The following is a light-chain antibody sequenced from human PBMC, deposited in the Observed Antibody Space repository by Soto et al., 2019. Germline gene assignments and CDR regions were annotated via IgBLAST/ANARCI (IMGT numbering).Light chain of an antibody. J-gene: IGLJ1*01. CDR3: CSYAGTSYV. CDR1: SSDVGGYNY. CDR2: DVT. Sequence: QSALTQPPSVSGSPGQSVAISCTGTSSDVGGYNYVSWYQQHPGKAPKFMIYDVTKRPSGVPDRFSGSKSGNTASLTISGLQAEDEADYYCCSYAGTSYVFGTGTKGTVL. V-gene: IGLV2-11*01.